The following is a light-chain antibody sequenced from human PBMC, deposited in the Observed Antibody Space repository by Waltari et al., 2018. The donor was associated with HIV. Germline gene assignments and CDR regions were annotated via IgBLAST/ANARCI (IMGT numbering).Light chain of an antibody. CDR3: AAWDDSLNGYV. V-gene: IGLV1-36*01. CDR1: SSNIGNNA. CDR2: YDD. Sequence: QSVLTQPPSVSEAPRQRVTISCSGSSSNIGNNAVHCYQQVPGKAPKLLIYYDDLLSSGVSDRFSGSKSGTSASLAIRGLQSEDEADYYCAAWDDSLNGYVFGSGTKVTVL. J-gene: IGLJ1*01.